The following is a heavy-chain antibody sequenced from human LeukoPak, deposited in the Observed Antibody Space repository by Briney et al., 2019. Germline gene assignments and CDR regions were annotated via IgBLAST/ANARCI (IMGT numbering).Heavy chain of an antibody. CDR1: GGSVSSSSFY. CDR3: ARHGGGSGWYHFDY. Sequence: SETLSLTCTVSGGSVSSSSFYWGWIRQPPGKGLEWIGSIYYSGSTYYNPSLKSRVTISVDTSKNQFSLKLSSVTAADTALYYCARHGGGSGWYHFDYWGQGTLVTVSS. D-gene: IGHD6-13*01. J-gene: IGHJ4*02. V-gene: IGHV4-39*01. CDR2: IYYSGST.